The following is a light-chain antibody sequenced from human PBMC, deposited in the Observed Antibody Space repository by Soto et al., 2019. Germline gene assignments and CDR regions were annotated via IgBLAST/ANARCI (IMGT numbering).Light chain of an antibody. J-gene: IGKJ1*01. Sequence: EIVLTQSPGTLSLSPGERATLSCRASQSVSSSYLAWYQQKPGQAPRLLIYGASSRATGIPDRFSGSGSGTDFTLTISRLEPEDFAVYYCQQYGSSLGGTFGQGIKVEIK. CDR2: GAS. CDR3: QQYGSSLGGT. CDR1: QSVSSSY. V-gene: IGKV3-20*01.